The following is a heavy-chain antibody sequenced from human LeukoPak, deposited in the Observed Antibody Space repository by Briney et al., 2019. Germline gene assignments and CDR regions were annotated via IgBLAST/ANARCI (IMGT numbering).Heavy chain of an antibody. V-gene: IGHV4-34*01. CDR3: ARDITIFGVVPWYFDL. CDR1: GGSFSGYY. J-gene: IGHJ2*01. D-gene: IGHD3-3*01. CDR2: INHSGST. Sequence: TSETLSLTCAVYGGSFSGYYWSWIRQPPGKGLEWIGEINHSGSTNYNPSLKGRVTISVDTSKNQFSLKLSSVTAADTAVYYCARDITIFGVVPWYFDLWGRGTLVTVSS.